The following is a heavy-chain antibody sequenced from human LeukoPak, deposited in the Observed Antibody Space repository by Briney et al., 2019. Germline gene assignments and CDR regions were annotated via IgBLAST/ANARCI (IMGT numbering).Heavy chain of an antibody. CDR2: IYSSGST. Sequence: SETLSLTCSVSGGSISDTTYFWGWIRQPPGKGLEWVGSIYSSGSTYYNPSLKSRVTVSIDTSTHQFALKLTSGAAAEPAVYYCTRSGYYDILSGYLYFFDYWGQGTLVTVSS. CDR1: GGSISDTTYF. J-gene: IGHJ4*02. V-gene: IGHV4-39*01. D-gene: IGHD3-9*01. CDR3: TRSGYYDILSGYLYFFDY.